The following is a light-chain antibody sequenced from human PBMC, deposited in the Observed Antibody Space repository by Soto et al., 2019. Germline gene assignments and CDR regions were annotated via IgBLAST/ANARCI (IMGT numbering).Light chain of an antibody. CDR3: QQRSNWPPRLT. J-gene: IGKJ4*01. CDR1: QGISSY. CDR2: AAS. Sequence: IQLTQSPSSLSASVGDRVTITCRASQGISSYLAWYQQKPGKAPKLLIFAASTLQSGVPSRFSGSGSGTDFTLTISSLQPEDFAVYYCQQRSNWPPRLTFGGGTKVEIK. V-gene: IGKV1-9*01.